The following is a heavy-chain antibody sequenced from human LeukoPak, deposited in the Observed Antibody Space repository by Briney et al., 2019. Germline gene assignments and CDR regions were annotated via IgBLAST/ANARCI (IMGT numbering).Heavy chain of an antibody. J-gene: IGHJ4*02. V-gene: IGHV3-23*01. CDR3: AKGGCTSGYCGFDY. D-gene: IGHD3-22*01. CDR2: ISGSGGDT. Sequence: PSETLSLTCGVSGGSISSTNWWSWGRQAPGKGLEWVSHISGSGGDTYYADSVKGRFTISRDNSKNTLYLQMNSLRAEDTAVYYCAKGGCTSGYCGFDYWGQGTLVTVSS. CDR1: GGSISSTN.